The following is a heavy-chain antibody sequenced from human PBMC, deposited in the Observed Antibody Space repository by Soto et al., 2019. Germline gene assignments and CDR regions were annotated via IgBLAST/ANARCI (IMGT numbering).Heavy chain of an antibody. V-gene: IGHV4-59*01. D-gene: IGHD5-12*01. CDR2: IYYSGGT. J-gene: IGHJ4*02. CDR3: ARDRRDGWIFDY. Sequence: PSETLSLTCSVSGGSISNYYWNWIRQPPGKGLEWIGYIYYSGGTNYNPSLKSRVTISADTSKNQFFLKLTSVTAADTAVYYCARDRRDGWIFDYWGQGTLVTVSS. CDR1: GGSISNYY.